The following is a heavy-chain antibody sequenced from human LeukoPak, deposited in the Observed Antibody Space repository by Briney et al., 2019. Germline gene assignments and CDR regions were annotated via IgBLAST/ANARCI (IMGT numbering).Heavy chain of an antibody. CDR2: IYHSGIT. CDR3: ARDLNGSGSYYWYLDV. Sequence: PSETLSLTCTASSGSISNSDYWWAWIRQPPGKGLEWIGYIYHSGITDYNPSLKSRVTISVDTSMNQFSLKLRSVTAADTAVYFCARDLNGSGSYYWYLDVWGRGTLVTVSS. CDR1: SGSISNSDYW. J-gene: IGHJ2*01. V-gene: IGHV4-61*08. D-gene: IGHD3-10*01.